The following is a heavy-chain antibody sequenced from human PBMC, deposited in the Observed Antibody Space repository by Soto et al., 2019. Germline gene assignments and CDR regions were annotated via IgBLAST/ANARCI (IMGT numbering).Heavy chain of an antibody. Sequence: GESLKLSCTGSVYSFTGYWISWVRQMPGKGLEWMGRIDPSDSYPNYSPSFQGHATISADQSISTAYLQWSSLKASDTAMYYCTRDLDYGCNSYSIDIWGQGTMVTVSS. CDR3: TRDLDYGCNSYSIDI. J-gene: IGHJ3*02. V-gene: IGHV5-10-1*01. CDR1: VYSFTGYW. CDR2: IDPSDSYP. D-gene: IGHD4-17*01.